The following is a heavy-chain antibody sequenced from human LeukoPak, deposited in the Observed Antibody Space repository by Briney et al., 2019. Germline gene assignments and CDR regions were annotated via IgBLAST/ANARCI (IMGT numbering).Heavy chain of an antibody. Sequence: GASVKVSCKASGYTFTSYYMHWVRQAPGQGLEWMGIINPSGGSTSYAQKFQGRVTMTRDTSTSTVYMELSSLRSEDTAVYYCASTTGGTYGDYPLDYWGQGTLVTVSS. CDR2: INPSGGST. CDR1: GYTFTSYY. CDR3: ASTTGGTYGDYPLDY. V-gene: IGHV1-46*01. D-gene: IGHD4-17*01. J-gene: IGHJ4*02.